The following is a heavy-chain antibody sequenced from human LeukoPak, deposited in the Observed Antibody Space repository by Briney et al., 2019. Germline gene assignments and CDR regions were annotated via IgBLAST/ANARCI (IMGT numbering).Heavy chain of an antibody. CDR3: ATANDCSGGSCYSGYYYMDV. Sequence: ASVKVSCKASGYTFTSYGISWVRQAPGQGLEWMGWISAYNGNTNYAQKLQGRVTVTTDTSTSTAYMELRSLRSDDTAVYYCATANDCSGGSCYSGYYYMDVWGKGTTVTVSS. CDR2: ISAYNGNT. D-gene: IGHD2-15*01. V-gene: IGHV1-18*01. CDR1: GYTFTSYG. J-gene: IGHJ6*03.